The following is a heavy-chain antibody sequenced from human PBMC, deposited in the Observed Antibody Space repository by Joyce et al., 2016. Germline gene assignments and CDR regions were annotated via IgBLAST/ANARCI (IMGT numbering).Heavy chain of an antibody. J-gene: IGHJ6*02. V-gene: IGHV4-34*01. Sequence: QVQLQQWGAGLLKPSETLSLTCGVHGASFSDFHWSWVRQPPGKGLEWIGESDHSGTIYYNPSLKSRVTISQDMSNNQFSLNLTSVTAADTAGYYCARVWGIVALRFYYGMDVWGQGTTVTVSS. CDR3: ARVWGIVALRFYYGMDV. CDR2: SDHSGTI. D-gene: IGHD6-13*01. CDR1: GASFSDFH.